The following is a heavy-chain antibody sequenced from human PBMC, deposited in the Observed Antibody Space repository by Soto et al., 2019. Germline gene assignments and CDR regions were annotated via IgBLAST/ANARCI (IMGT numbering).Heavy chain of an antibody. CDR2: IYYSGST. CDR3: ARSIAVAVTFDY. CDR1: GGSISSYY. Sequence: QVQLQESGPGLVKPSETLSLTCTVSGGSISSYYWSWIRQPPGKGLEWIGYIYYSGSTNYNPSLKSRVTISVDTSKNQFSLKLSSVTAADTAVYYCARSIAVAVTFDYWGQGPLVTVSS. D-gene: IGHD6-19*01. V-gene: IGHV4-59*01. J-gene: IGHJ4*02.